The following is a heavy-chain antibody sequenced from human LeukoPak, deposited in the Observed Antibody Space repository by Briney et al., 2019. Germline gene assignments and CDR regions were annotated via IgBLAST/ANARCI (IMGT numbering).Heavy chain of an antibody. CDR3: ATQTYYHDSSGYYSFDY. CDR1: GGTFSSYA. D-gene: IGHD3-22*01. Sequence: SVKVSCKASGGTFSSYAISWVRQAPGQGLEWMGGIIPIFGTANYAQKFQGRVTITTDESTSTAYMELSSLRSEDTAVYYCATQTYYHDSSGYYSFDYWGQGTLVTVSS. J-gene: IGHJ4*02. CDR2: IIPIFGTA. V-gene: IGHV1-69*05.